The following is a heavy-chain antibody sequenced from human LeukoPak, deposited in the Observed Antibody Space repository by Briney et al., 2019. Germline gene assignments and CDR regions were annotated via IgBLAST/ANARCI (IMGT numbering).Heavy chain of an antibody. CDR3: ARVQWLVRGGEDWFDP. Sequence: SETLSLTCAVSGGSISSSNWWSWVRQPPGKGLEWIGEIYHSGSTNYNPSLKSRVTISVDKSKNQFSLKLSSVTAADTAVYYCARVQWLVRGGEDWFDPWGQGTLVTVSS. J-gene: IGHJ5*02. CDR2: IYHSGST. V-gene: IGHV4-4*02. CDR1: GGSISSSNW. D-gene: IGHD6-19*01.